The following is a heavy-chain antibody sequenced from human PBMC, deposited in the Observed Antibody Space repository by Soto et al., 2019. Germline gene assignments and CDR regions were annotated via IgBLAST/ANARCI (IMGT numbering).Heavy chain of an antibody. D-gene: IGHD2-21*02. CDR3: AKVITYCGGDCYSDLFYFDY. J-gene: IGHJ4*02. Sequence: GGSLRLSCAASGFTFSSYAMSWVRQAPGKGLEWVSAISGSGGSTYYADSVKGRFTISRDNSKNTLYLQMNSLRAEDTAVYYCAKVITYCGGDCYSDLFYFDYWGQGTLVTVS. V-gene: IGHV3-23*01. CDR1: GFTFSSYA. CDR2: ISGSGGST.